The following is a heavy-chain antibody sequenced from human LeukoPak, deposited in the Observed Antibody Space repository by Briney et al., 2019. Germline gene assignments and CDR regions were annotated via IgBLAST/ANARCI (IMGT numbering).Heavy chain of an antibody. V-gene: IGHV3-33*03. CDR3: ATQSGRSGGY. Sequence: PGGSLRLSCATSGFTFSSYGMHWVRQAPGKWLEWVTNILYDGSNKYYADSVKGRFTISRDNSRNTLYLQMDSLRAEDTAVYYCATQSGRSGGYWGQGALVTVSS. D-gene: IGHD6-19*01. CDR1: GFTFSSYG. CDR2: ILYDGSNK. J-gene: IGHJ4*02.